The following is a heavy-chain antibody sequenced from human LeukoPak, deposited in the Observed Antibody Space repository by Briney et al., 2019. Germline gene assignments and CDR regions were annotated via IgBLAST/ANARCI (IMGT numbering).Heavy chain of an antibody. J-gene: IGHJ5*02. CDR2: ISSSSSYI. V-gene: IGHV3-21*01. Sequence: GGSLRLSCAASGFTFSSYSMNWVRQAPGKGLEWVSSISSSSSYIYYADSVKGRFIISRDNAKNTLNLQMNSLRAEDTAVYYCARDLGQYYDTSDNWFDPWGQGTLVTVSS. CDR3: ARDLGQYYDTSDNWFDP. D-gene: IGHD3-22*01. CDR1: GFTFSSYS.